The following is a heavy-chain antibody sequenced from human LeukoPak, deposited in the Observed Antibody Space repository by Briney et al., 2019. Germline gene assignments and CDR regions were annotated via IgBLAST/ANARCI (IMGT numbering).Heavy chain of an antibody. CDR3: ARGSKGSSPYWYFDL. J-gene: IGHJ2*01. CDR2: TYYRSKWYD. V-gene: IGHV6-1*01. Sequence: SQTLSLTCAISGDSVSSSSATWNWIRQSPSRGLEWLGRTYYRSKWYDDYAVSVKSRITISPGTSKNHFSLQLNSVTPEDTAVYYCARGSKGSSPYWYFDLWGRGTLVTVSS. CDR1: GDSVSSSSAT. D-gene: IGHD6-13*01.